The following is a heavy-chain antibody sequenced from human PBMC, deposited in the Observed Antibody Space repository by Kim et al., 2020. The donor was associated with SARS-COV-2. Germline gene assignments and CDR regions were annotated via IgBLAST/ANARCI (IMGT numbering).Heavy chain of an antibody. Sequence: ASVKVSCKVSGYTLTELSMHWVRQAPGKGLEWMGGFDPEDGETIYAQKFQGRVTMTEDTSTDTAYMELSSLRSEDTAVYYCATRFDRGGSGSFDAFDIWGQGTMVTVSS. J-gene: IGHJ3*02. V-gene: IGHV1-24*01. D-gene: IGHD3-10*01. CDR1: GYTLTELS. CDR2: FDPEDGET. CDR3: ATRFDRGGSGSFDAFDI.